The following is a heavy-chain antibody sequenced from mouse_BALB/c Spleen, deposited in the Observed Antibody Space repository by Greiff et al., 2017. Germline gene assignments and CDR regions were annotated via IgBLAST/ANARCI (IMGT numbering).Heavy chain of an antibody. J-gene: IGHJ2*01. CDR3: ARYYGYAVDY. CDR2: INPGSGGT. Sequence: VKLQESGAELVRPGTSVKVSCKASGYAFTNYLIEWVKQRPGQGLEWIGVINPGSGGTNYNEKFKGKATLTADKSSSTAYMQLSSLTSDDSAVYFCARYYGYAVDYWGQGTTLTVSS. D-gene: IGHD2-2*01. CDR1: GYAFTNYL. V-gene: IGHV1-54*01.